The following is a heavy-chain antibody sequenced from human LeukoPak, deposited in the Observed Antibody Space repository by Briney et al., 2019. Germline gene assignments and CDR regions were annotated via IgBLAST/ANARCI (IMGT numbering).Heavy chain of an antibody. V-gene: IGHV3-7*01. CDR2: IKEDGSEK. Sequence: GGSLRLSCAASGFTFSSYDMNWVRQAPGKGLEWVANIKEDGSEKYYVDSVKGRFTISRDNAKNSLYLQMSSLRAKDTAVYYCARGVSKNPWGQGTLVTVSS. CDR3: ARGVSKNP. CDR1: GFTFSSYD. J-gene: IGHJ5*02.